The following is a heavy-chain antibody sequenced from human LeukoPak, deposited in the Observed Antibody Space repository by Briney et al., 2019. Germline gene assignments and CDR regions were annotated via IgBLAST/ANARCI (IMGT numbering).Heavy chain of an antibody. D-gene: IGHD2-15*01. CDR3: ARGGVDHGYDV. V-gene: IGHV3-74*01. CDR2: VDSDGTGT. Sequence: GESLRLSCAASGFTFRAYWMHWVRQAPGKGLEWVSRVDSDGTGTIYADAVQGRFTISRDNVKNSVTLQIDSLRVEDTAVYYCARGGVDHGYDVWGQGTMVVVSS. CDR1: GFTFRAYW. J-gene: IGHJ3*01.